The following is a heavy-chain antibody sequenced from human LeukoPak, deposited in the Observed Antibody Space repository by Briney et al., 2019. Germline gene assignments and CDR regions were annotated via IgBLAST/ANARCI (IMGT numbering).Heavy chain of an antibody. V-gene: IGHV1-24*01. Sequence: GASVKVSCKVSGYTLTELSMHWVRQAPGKGLERMGGYDPEDGETIYAQKFQSRVTMTEDTSTDTAYMELSSLRSEDTAVYYCETERDLLEVWALDIWDQGTMVTVST. D-gene: IGHD1-26*01. J-gene: IGHJ3*02. CDR3: ETERDLLEVWALDI. CDR1: GYTLTELS. CDR2: YDPEDGET.